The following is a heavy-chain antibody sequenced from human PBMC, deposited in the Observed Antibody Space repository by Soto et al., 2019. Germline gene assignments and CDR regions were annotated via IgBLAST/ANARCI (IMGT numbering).Heavy chain of an antibody. CDR2: IDWNDDK. Sequence: LKTTVMRVSWIRQPPGKALEWLARIDWNDDKFYSTSLKTKITISKDTSRNQVVITMTNVDPVDTSTYYCSFEDDFIASFFFNDTATTEIYTLSLLDS. V-gene: IGHV2-70*04. CDR3: SFEDDFIASFFFNDTATTEIYTLSLLDS. D-gene: IGHD2-21*01. CDR1: LKTTVMR. J-gene: IGHJ5*01.